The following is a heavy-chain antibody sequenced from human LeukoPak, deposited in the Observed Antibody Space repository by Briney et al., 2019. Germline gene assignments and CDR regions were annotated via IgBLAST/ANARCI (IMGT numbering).Heavy chain of an antibody. J-gene: IGHJ4*02. D-gene: IGHD6-13*01. Sequence: PGGSLRLSCAASGFTFSSYWMSRVRQAPGKGLEWVANIKQDGSEKYYVDSVKGRFTISRDNAKNSLYLQMNSLRAEDTAAYYCARDSFRGYSSSWYFFDYWGQGTLVTVSS. CDR3: ARDSFRGYSSSWYFFDY. V-gene: IGHV3-7*03. CDR2: IKQDGSEK. CDR1: GFTFSSYW.